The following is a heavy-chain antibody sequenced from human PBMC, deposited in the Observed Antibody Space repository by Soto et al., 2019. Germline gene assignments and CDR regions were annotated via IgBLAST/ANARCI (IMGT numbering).Heavy chain of an antibody. CDR2: IWYDGSNK. V-gene: IGHV3-33*01. Sequence: GGSLRLSCAASGFTFSSYGMHWVRRAPGKGLEWVAVIWYDGSNKYYADSVKGRFTISRDNSKNTLCLQMNSLRAEDTAVYYCAREGDCTNGVCYTGYFDYWGQGTLVTVSS. CDR1: GFTFSSYG. CDR3: AREGDCTNGVCYTGYFDY. D-gene: IGHD2-8*01. J-gene: IGHJ4*02.